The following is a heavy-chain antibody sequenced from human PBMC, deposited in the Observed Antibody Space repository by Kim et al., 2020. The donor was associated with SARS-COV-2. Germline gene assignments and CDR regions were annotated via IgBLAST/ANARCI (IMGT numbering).Heavy chain of an antibody. Sequence: GGSLRLSCAASGFTFSNAWMSWVRQAPGKGLEWVGRIKSKTDGGTTEYAAPVKGRFTISRDDSKNTLYLQMNSLKTEDTAVYYCTTGGYDSSGRYYFDYWGQGTLVTVSS. CDR1: GFTFSNAW. J-gene: IGHJ4*02. CDR3: TTGGYDSSGRYYFDY. D-gene: IGHD3-22*01. V-gene: IGHV3-15*01. CDR2: IKSKTDGGTT.